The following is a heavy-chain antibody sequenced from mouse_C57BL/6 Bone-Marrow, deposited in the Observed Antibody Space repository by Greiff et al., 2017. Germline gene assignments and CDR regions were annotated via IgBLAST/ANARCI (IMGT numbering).Heavy chain of an antibody. V-gene: IGHV1-64*01. CDR1: GYTFTSYW. CDR3: ARPYLYYYGSSYVAWFAY. CDR2: IHPNSGST. J-gene: IGHJ3*01. D-gene: IGHD1-1*01. Sequence: QVQLQQPGAELVKPGASVKLSCKASGYTFTSYWMHWVKQRPGQGLEWIGMIHPNSGSTNYNEKFKSKATLTVDKSSSTAYMQLSSLTSEDSAVXYCARPYLYYYGSSYVAWFAYWGQGTLVTVSA.